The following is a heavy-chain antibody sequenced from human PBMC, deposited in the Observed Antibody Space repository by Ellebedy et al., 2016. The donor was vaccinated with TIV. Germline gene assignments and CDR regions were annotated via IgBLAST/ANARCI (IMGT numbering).Heavy chain of an antibody. CDR2: IGRSGYTK. V-gene: IGHV3-11*01. CDR1: GFNFSDYY. Sequence: GESLKISCAASGFNFSDYYISWVRQAPGKGLEWLAYIGRSGYTKYYIDSVKGRFTISRDNAKNSLFLEMSNLRGEDTALYYCARQRGLGELVFDSWGRGTWVTVSS. J-gene: IGHJ4*02. D-gene: IGHD3-16*01. CDR3: ARQRGLGELVFDS.